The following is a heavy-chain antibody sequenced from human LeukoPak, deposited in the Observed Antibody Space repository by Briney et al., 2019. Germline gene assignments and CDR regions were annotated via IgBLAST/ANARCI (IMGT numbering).Heavy chain of an antibody. Sequence: GGSLRLSCAASGFTFDDYAMHWVRQAPGKGLEWVSGISWNSGSIGYADSVKGRFTISRDNAKNSLYLQMNSLRAEDTALYYCAKDATYSSGWTLGYWGQGTLVTVSS. CDR3: AKDATYSSGWTLGY. D-gene: IGHD6-19*01. J-gene: IGHJ4*02. CDR1: GFTFDDYA. V-gene: IGHV3-9*01. CDR2: ISWNSGSI.